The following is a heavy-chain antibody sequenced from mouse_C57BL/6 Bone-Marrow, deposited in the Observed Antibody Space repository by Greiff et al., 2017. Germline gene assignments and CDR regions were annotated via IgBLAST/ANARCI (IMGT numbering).Heavy chain of an antibody. V-gene: IGHV14-4*01. D-gene: IGHD2-3*01. Sequence: VQLKQSGAELVRPGASVKLSCTASGFNIKDDYMHWVKQRPEQGLEWIGWIDPENGDTEYASKFQGKATITADTSSNTAYLQLSSLTSEDTSVYYCTTCIYDGYYWFAYWGQGTLVTVSA. J-gene: IGHJ3*01. CDR1: GFNIKDDY. CDR2: IDPENGDT. CDR3: TTCIYDGYYWFAY.